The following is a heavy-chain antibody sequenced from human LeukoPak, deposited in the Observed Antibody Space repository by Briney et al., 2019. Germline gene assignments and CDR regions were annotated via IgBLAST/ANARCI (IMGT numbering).Heavy chain of an antibody. D-gene: IGHD6-13*01. CDR3: GAGGGVHSSR. Sequence: GGSLRLSCAASGFTFNTYSLDWVRQAPGKGLEWVSSISHNSNYIYYADSVKGRFTISRDNAKNSLYLQMNSLRAEDTAVYYCGAGGGVHSSRWGQGTLVTVSS. J-gene: IGHJ4*02. CDR1: GFTFNTYS. V-gene: IGHV3-21*01. CDR2: ISHNSNYI.